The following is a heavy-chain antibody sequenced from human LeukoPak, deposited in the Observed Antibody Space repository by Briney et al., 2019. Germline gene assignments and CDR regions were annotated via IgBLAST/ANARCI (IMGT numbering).Heavy chain of an antibody. J-gene: IGHJ5*02. CDR3: VKASSSSPQYNWFDA. D-gene: IGHD6-6*01. CDR2: VSGTGGRT. CDR1: GFTFSSYW. V-gene: IGHV3-23*01. Sequence: GGSLRLSCTGSGFTFSSYWMSWVRQAPGKGLEWVSVVSGTGGRTYYADSVKGRFTISRDNSKNTLYLQMNSLRAEDTALYYCVKASSSSPQYNWFDAWGQGTLVTVSS.